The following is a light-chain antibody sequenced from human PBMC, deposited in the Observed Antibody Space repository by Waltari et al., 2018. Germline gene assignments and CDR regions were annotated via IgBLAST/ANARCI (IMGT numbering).Light chain of an antibody. Sequence: EMVLTQSPPTLSLSPGERATLPCRASQSVSNFLAWYQQKPGQAPRLLIYHASKRATDIPDRFSGRGSGTDFTLTISSLEPGDSAVYYCQQRANWPPLTFGGGTRVEI. J-gene: IGKJ4*01. CDR1: QSVSNF. CDR2: HAS. CDR3: QQRANWPPLT. V-gene: IGKV3-11*01.